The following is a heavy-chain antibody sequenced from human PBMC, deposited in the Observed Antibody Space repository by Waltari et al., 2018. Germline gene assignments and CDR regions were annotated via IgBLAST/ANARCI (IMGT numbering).Heavy chain of an antibody. V-gene: IGHV4-39*02. CDR2: IYYNGNT. D-gene: IGHD6-6*01. CDR1: GDSISNDNYH. Sequence: QLQLQESGPGLVKPSETLSLTCTVSGDSISNDNYHWAWVRQPPGKGLEWIGSIYYNGNTYYSPSLKSRGTISVDTSKNQFSLRLSSVTAADTAVYYCTTEYSSSSAYWGQGTLVTVSS. CDR3: TTEYSSSSAY. J-gene: IGHJ4*02.